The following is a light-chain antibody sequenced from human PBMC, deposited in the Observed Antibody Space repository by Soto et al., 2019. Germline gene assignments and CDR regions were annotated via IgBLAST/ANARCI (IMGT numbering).Light chain of an antibody. Sequence: QSARAQPRSASGSAGQSVTISCTGTSSDVGGYNYVSWYQQHPGKAPKLMIYDVSKRPSGVPDRFSGSKSGNTASLTISGLQAEDEADYYCCSYAGSYTYVFGTGTKVHRP. J-gene: IGLJ1*01. CDR3: CSYAGSYTYV. CDR1: SSDVGGYNY. CDR2: DVS. V-gene: IGLV2-11*01.